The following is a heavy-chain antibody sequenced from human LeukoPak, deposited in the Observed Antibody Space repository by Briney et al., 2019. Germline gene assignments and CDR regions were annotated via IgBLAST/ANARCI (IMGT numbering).Heavy chain of an antibody. CDR2: MNPNSGNT. D-gene: IGHD3-3*01. V-gene: IGHV1-8*01. J-gene: IGHJ4*02. Sequence: GASVKVSCKASGYTFTSYDINWVRQATGQGLEWMGWMNPNSGNTGYAQKFQGRVTMTRNTSISTAYMELSSLRSEDTAAYYCARVMDQYDYYFDYWGQGTLVTVSS. CDR3: ARVMDQYDYYFDY. CDR1: GYTFTSYD.